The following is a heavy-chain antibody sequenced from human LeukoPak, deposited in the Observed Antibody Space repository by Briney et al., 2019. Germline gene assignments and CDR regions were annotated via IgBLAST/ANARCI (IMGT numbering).Heavy chain of an antibody. Sequence: ASVKVSCKASVYTFTGYYMHWVRQAPGQGLEWMGWINPNSGGTNYAQKFQGRVTMTRDTSISTAYMELSRLRSDDTAVYYCARSCDYGYYYYYYMDVWGKGTTVTVSS. CDR3: ARSCDYGYYYYYYMDV. D-gene: IGHD4-17*01. J-gene: IGHJ6*03. CDR1: VYTFTGYY. CDR2: INPNSGGT. V-gene: IGHV1-2*02.